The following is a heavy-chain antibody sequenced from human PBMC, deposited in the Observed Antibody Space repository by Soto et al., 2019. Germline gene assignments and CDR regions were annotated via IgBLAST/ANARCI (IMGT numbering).Heavy chain of an antibody. CDR3: ANFGVVTPDV. D-gene: IGHD3-3*01. CDR2: IYYSGST. Sequence: AETLSLTCTVSGVSISNSSYCWGWIRQPPGKGLEWIVSIYYSGSTYYNPSLKSRVTISVDTTKNQFSLKLSSVTAADTAVYYCANFGVVTPDVWGQGTTVTVYS. CDR1: GVSISNSSYC. V-gene: IGHV4-39*01. J-gene: IGHJ6*02.